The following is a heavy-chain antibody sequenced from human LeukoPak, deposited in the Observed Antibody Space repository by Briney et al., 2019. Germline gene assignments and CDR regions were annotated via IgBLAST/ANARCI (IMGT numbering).Heavy chain of an antibody. CDR3: ARDGYSYGHWYFDY. CDR2: IYYSGST. V-gene: IGHV4-38-2*02. J-gene: IGHJ4*02. D-gene: IGHD5-18*01. CDR1: GYSISSGYY. Sequence: ASETLSLTCTVSGYSISSGYYWGWIRQPPGKGLEWIGSIYYSGSTNYNPSLKSRVTISVDTSKNQFSLKLSSVTAADTAVYYCARDGYSYGHWYFDYWGQGTLVTVSS.